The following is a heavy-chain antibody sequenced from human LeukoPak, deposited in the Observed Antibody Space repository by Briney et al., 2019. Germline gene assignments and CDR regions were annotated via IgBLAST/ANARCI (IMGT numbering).Heavy chain of an antibody. CDR3: ARSPQGDYFDY. D-gene: IGHD1-26*01. Sequence: SETLSLTCAVSGGSISSGGYSWSWIRQPPGKGLEWIGYIYHSGSTYYNPSLKSRVTISVDRSKNQFSLKLSSVTAADTAVYYCARSPQGDYFDYWGQGTLVTVSS. CDR1: GGSISSGGYS. CDR2: IYHSGST. V-gene: IGHV4-30-2*01. J-gene: IGHJ4*02.